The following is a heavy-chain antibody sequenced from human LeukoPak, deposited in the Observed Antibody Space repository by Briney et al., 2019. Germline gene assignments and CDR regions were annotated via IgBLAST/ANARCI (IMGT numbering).Heavy chain of an antibody. CDR3: ARPLLLAGAFDL. CDR1: GYSFTGYY. J-gene: IGHJ3*01. CDR2: INPNTGGT. V-gene: IGHV1-2*02. Sequence: GASVKVSCKTSGYSFTGYYIHWVRQAPGQGLEWVGYINPNTGGTKYAQKFQDRITMTRDTSITTVYVELSGPKSDDTAIYYCARPLLLAGAFDLWGQGTLVAVSS. D-gene: IGHD2-21*02.